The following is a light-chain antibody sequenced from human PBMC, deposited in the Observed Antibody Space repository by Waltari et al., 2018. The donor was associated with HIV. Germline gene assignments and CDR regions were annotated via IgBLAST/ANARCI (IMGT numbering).Light chain of an antibody. Sequence: SHVLTQPTSASVDPRQTARITCGGMKLGKKRVHWYHQKPGTATVLVIYNEDDRPSGIPERFSVSNSGNTATLTISKVEVGDEADYYCRVWDSSGDPWVFGGGTRVTVL. CDR3: RVWDSSGDPWV. CDR2: NED. CDR1: KLGKKR. V-gene: IGLV3-21*02. J-gene: IGLJ3*02.